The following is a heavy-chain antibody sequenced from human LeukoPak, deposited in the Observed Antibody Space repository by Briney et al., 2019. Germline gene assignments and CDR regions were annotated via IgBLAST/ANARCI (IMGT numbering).Heavy chain of an antibody. CDR3: ARDRGGYSYDIDY. D-gene: IGHD5-18*01. J-gene: IGHJ4*02. Sequence: SVKVSCKASGGTFSSYAISWVRQAPGQGLGWMGGIIPIFGTANYAQKFQGRATITADESTSTAYMELSSLRSEDTAVYYCARDRGGYSYDIDYWGQGTLVTVSS. V-gene: IGHV1-69*13. CDR2: IIPIFGTA. CDR1: GGTFSSYA.